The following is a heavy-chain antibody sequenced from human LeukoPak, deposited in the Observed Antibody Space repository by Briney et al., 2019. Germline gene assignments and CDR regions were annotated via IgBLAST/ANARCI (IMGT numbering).Heavy chain of an antibody. D-gene: IGHD3-22*01. CDR1: GGSFSGYY. V-gene: IGHV4-34*01. CDR3: AAPAYYYDSSGYPTSYYFDY. CDR2: INHSGGT. J-gene: IGHJ4*02. Sequence: SETLSLTCAVYGGSFSGYYWSWIRQPPGKGLEWIGEINHSGGTNYNPSLKSRVTISVDTSKNQFSLKLSSVTAADAAVYYRAAPAYYYDSSGYPTSYYFDYWGQGTLVTVSS.